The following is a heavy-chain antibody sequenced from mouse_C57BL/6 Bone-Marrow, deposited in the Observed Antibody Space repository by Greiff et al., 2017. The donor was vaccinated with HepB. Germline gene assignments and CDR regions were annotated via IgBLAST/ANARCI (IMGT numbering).Heavy chain of an antibody. V-gene: IGHV10-1*01. D-gene: IGHD2-5*01. CDR3: VRQSKGYAMDY. J-gene: IGHJ4*01. CDR1: GFSFNTYA. CDR2: IRSKSNNYAT. Sequence: EVQVVESGGGLVQPKGSLKLSCAASGFSFNTYAMNWVRQAPGKGLEWVARIRSKSNNYATYYADSVKDRFTISRDDSESMLYLQMNNLKTEDTAMYYCVRQSKGYAMDYWGQGTSVTVSS.